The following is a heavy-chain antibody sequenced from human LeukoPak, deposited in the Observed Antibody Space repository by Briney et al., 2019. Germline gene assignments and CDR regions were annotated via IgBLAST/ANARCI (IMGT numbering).Heavy chain of an antibody. CDR1: GFTFSSYS. J-gene: IGHJ3*02. D-gene: IGHD5-12*01. CDR3: ARDPNSGYDSDAFDI. V-gene: IGHV3-48*04. CDR2: IGSSSSTI. Sequence: PGGSLRLSCAASGFTFSSYSMNWVRQAPGKGLEWVSYIGSSSSTIYYADSVKGRFTISRDNAKNSLYPQMNSLRAEDTAVYYCARDPNSGYDSDAFDIWGQGTMVTVSS.